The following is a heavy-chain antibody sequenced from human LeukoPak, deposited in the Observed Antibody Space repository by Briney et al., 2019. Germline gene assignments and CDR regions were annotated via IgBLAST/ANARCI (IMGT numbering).Heavy chain of an antibody. J-gene: IGHJ4*02. CDR2: IWYGGNNK. CDR3: ARVKNTPMVETFDY. V-gene: IGHV3-33*01. CDR1: GFPYSRQG. D-gene: IGHD5-18*01. Sequence: PGISVRLLCVASGFPYSRQGMLWARQAPGKGLEWVAVIWYGGNNKNYAYTVQGRFTVSRDNSKNTLYLQMNSLRAEDTAVYYCARVKNTPMVETFDYWGQGTLVTVSS.